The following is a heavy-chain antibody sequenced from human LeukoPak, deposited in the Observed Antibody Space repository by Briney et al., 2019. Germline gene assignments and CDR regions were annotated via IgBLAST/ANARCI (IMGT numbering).Heavy chain of an antibody. Sequence: ASVKVSCKASGYTFTSYGISWVRQAPGQGLEWMGWISAYNGNTNYAQKLQGRVTMTTDKSTSTAYMEMRSLRSDDTAVYYCARYRWLRPQDYWGQGTLVTVSS. J-gene: IGHJ4*02. CDR3: ARYRWLRPQDY. D-gene: IGHD5-12*01. CDR1: GYTFTSYG. CDR2: ISAYNGNT. V-gene: IGHV1-18*01.